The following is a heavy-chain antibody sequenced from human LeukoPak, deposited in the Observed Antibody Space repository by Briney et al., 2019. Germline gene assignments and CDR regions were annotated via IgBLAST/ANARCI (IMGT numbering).Heavy chain of an antibody. CDR3: ARRRYYDYTGFFDY. V-gene: IGHV6-1*01. CDR1: GDSVSSNSAS. CDR2: TFYTSKWNN. J-gene: IGHJ4*02. D-gene: IGHD3-22*01. Sequence: SQTLSLTCAISGDSVSSNSASWNWFRQSPSRGLEWLGRTFYTSKWNNGYAVSVKSRITINPDTSKNHFSLQLNSVTPEDTAVYYCARRRYYDYTGFFDYWGQGTLVTVSS.